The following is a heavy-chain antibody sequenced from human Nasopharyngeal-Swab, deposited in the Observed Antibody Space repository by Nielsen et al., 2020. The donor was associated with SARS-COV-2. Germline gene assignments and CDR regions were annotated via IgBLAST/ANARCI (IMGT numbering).Heavy chain of an antibody. V-gene: IGHV5-51*01. CDR3: VRPEGVATSFKYYFQYGMDV. CDR1: GYSFTSYW. J-gene: IGHJ6*02. Sequence: GESLNISCKGSGYSFTSYWIAWVRPMPGKGLEWMGIIYPRDSDTRSRPSFQGQVTISADKSLSTAYLQWSSLKASDTAMYYCVRPEGVATSFKYYFQYGMDVWGQGTMVTVPS. CDR2: IYPRDSDT. D-gene: IGHD5-12*01.